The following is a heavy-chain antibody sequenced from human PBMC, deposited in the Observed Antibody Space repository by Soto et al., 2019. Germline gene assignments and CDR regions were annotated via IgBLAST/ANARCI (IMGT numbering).Heavy chain of an antibody. Sequence: ASVKVSCKASGYTFTSYGISWVRQAPGQGLEWMGWISAYNGNTNYAQKLQGRVTMTTDTSTSTAYMELRSVRSDDTAVYYCGRDLFGVVHKLKTWFDAWGQGNLVSVSS. J-gene: IGHJ5*02. CDR2: ISAYNGNT. CDR3: GRDLFGVVHKLKTWFDA. CDR1: GYTFTSYG. V-gene: IGHV1-18*01. D-gene: IGHD3-3*01.